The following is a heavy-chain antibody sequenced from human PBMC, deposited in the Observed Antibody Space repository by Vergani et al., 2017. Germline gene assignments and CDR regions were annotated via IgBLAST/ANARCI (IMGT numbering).Heavy chain of an antibody. Sequence: EVQLVQSGAEVKKPGESLKISCKGSGYSFTSYWIGWVRQMPGKGLEWMGIIYPGDSDTRYSPSFQGPVTISAGKSVSTAYLQWSSLKASDTAMYYCARHSNVVVPAAQYYGMDVWGQGTMVTVSS. J-gene: IGHJ6*02. V-gene: IGHV5-51*01. CDR2: IYPGDSDT. D-gene: IGHD2-2*01. CDR1: GYSFTSYW. CDR3: ARHSNVVVPAAQYYGMDV.